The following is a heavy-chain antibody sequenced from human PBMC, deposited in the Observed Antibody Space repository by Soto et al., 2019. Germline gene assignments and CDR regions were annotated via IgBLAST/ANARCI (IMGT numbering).Heavy chain of an antibody. Sequence: QVQLVESGGGLVKPGGSLRLSCAASGIVFSDYMSWVRQAPGKGLEWLSYISGSGRTIYSADSMKGRFTISRDNATNSLYLQMNNVRTEDPAVYYCARLPFPWGWFDPWGQGTLVTVSS. V-gene: IGHV3-11*01. J-gene: IGHJ5*02. CDR2: ISGSGRTI. D-gene: IGHD3-16*01. CDR1: GIVFSDY. CDR3: ARLPFPWGWFDP.